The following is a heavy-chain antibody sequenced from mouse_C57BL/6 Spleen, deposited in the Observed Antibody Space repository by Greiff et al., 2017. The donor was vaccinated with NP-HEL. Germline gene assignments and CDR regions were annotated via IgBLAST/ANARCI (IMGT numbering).Heavy chain of an antibody. Sequence: QVQLKESGPGLVQPSQSLSITCTVSGFSLTSYGVHWVRQSPGKGLEWLGVIWSGGSTDYTAASISRLSISKDNSKSQVFFKMNSLQADDTAIYYCARNLLSLYYAMDYWGQGTSVTVSS. CDR3: ARNLLSLYYAMDY. CDR2: IWSGGST. D-gene: IGHD1-1*01. J-gene: IGHJ4*01. CDR1: GFSLTSYG. V-gene: IGHV2-2*01.